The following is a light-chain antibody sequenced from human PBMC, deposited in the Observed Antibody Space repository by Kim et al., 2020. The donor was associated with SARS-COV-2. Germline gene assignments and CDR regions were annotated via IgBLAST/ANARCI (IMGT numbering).Light chain of an antibody. CDR3: SSYTSSSTLV. V-gene: IGLV2-14*03. CDR1: SSDVGGYNY. J-gene: IGLJ3*02. Sequence: GQSITNSGTGTSSDVGGYNYVSCYQHHPAKAPKLMIYDVSNRPSGVSNRFSGSKSGNTASLTISGLQAEDEADDYCSSYTSSSTLVFGGGTQLTVL. CDR2: DVS.